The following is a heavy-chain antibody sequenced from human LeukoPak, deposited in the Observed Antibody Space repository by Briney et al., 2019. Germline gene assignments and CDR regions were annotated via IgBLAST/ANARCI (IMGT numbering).Heavy chain of an antibody. CDR3: ARAPPYDSSGYYYGPFDY. CDR1: GGSISSYY. CDR2: IYYSGST. Sequence: SETLSLTCTVSGGSISSYYWSWIRQPPGKGLEWIGYIYYSGSTNYNPSLKSRVTISVDTSKNQFSLKLSSVTAADTAVYYCARAPPYDSSGYYYGPFDYWGQGTLVTVSS. J-gene: IGHJ4*02. D-gene: IGHD3-22*01. V-gene: IGHV4-59*01.